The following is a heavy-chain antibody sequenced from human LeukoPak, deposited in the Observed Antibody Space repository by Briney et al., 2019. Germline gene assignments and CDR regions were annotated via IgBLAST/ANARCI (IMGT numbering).Heavy chain of an antibody. V-gene: IGHV4-59*08. CDR1: GGSISSYY. CDR3: ARSNYCSGGSCFPPRFDP. CDR2: IYYSGST. J-gene: IGHJ5*02. D-gene: IGHD2-15*01. Sequence: SETLSLTCSVSGGSISSYYWSWLRQPPGKGLVWIGYIYYSGSTNYNPSLKSRVTISVDTSKNQFSLKLSSVTAADTAVYYCARSNYCSGGSCFPPRFDPWGQGTLVTVSS.